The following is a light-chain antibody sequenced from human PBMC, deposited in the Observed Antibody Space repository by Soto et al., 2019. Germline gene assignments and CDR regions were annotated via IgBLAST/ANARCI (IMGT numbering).Light chain of an antibody. V-gene: IGKV3-15*01. J-gene: IGKJ1*01. Sequence: EIVLTQSPATLSLSPGERATLSCRASQSVSSSYLAWYQQKPGQAPRLLIYGASTRAAGIPDRFSGSGSGTEFTLTISGLQSDDFAVYYCQQFNNWPPWTFGQGTKVDI. CDR2: GAS. CDR3: QQFNNWPPWT. CDR1: QSVSSSY.